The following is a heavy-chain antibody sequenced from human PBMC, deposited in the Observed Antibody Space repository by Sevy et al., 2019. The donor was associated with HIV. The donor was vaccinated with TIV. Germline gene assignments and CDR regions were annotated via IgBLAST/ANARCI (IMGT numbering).Heavy chain of an antibody. CDR3: ARGGLIVVVVAAPFDY. J-gene: IGHJ4*02. CDR2: ISYDGSNK. D-gene: IGHD2-15*01. Sequence: GGSLRLSCAASGFTFSSYAMHWVRQAPGKGLEWVAVISYDGSNKYYADSVKGRFTISRDNSKNTLYLQMNSLRAEDTAVYYCARGGLIVVVVAAPFDYWGQRTLVTVSS. CDR1: GFTFSSYA. V-gene: IGHV3-30-3*01.